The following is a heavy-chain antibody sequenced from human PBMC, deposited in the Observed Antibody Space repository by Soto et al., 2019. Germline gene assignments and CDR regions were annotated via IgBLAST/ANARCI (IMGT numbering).Heavy chain of an antibody. V-gene: IGHV1-69*12. CDR1: GGTFSSYA. CDR2: IIPIFGTA. CDR3: ASSPIVATIVSYYYGMDV. Sequence: QVQLVQSGAEVKKPGSSVKVSCKASGGTFSSYAISWVRQAPGQGLEWMGGIIPIFGTADYAQKFQGRVTITADESTSTAYMELSSLRSEDTAVYYCASSPIVATIVSYYYGMDVWGQGTTVTVSS. D-gene: IGHD5-12*01. J-gene: IGHJ6*02.